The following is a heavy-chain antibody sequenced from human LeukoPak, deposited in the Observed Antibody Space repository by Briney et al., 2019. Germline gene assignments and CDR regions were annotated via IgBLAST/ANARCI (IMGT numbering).Heavy chain of an antibody. D-gene: IGHD6-13*01. CDR1: GGSISSYY. J-gene: IGHJ6*03. V-gene: IGHV4-4*07. CDR3: ARDGQTSGSSGPRFGYYYYYYMDV. CDR2: IYTSGST. Sequence: PSETLSLTCTVSGGSISSYYWSWIRQPPGKGLEWIGRIYTSGSTNYNPSLKSRVTMSVDTSKNQFSLKLSSVTAADTAVYYCARDGQTSGSSGPRFGYYYYYYMDVWGKGTTVTISS.